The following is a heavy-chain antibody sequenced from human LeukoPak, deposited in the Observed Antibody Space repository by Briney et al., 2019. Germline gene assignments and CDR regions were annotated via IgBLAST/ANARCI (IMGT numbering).Heavy chain of an antibody. CDR2: IYSGGST. J-gene: IGHJ6*02. D-gene: IGHD3-16*01. Sequence: GGSLRLSCAASGFPFSSYSMNWVRQAPGKGLEWVSVIYSGGSTNYADSVKGRFTISRDNSKNTLYLQMNSLRAEDTAVYYCARYTSSPGEGMDVWGQGTTVTVSS. V-gene: IGHV3-66*01. CDR3: ARYTSSPGEGMDV. CDR1: GFPFSSYS.